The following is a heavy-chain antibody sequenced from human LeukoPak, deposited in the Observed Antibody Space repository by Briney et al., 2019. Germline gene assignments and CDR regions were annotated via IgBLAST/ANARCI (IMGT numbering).Heavy chain of an antibody. CDR3: AKPGIVGATLPFFDY. J-gene: IGHJ4*02. CDR1: GFTFTSSA. CDR2: IVVGSGNT. Sequence: GTSVKVSCKASGFTFTSSAVQWVRQARGQRLEWIGWIVVGSGNTNYAQKFQERVTITRDMSTSTAYMELNSLRAEDTAVYYCAKPGIVGATLPFFDYWGQGTLVTVSS. V-gene: IGHV1-58*01. D-gene: IGHD1-26*01.